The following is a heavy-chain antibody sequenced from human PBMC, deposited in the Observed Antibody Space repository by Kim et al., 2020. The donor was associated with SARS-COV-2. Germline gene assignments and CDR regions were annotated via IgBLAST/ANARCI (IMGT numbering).Heavy chain of an antibody. J-gene: IGHJ1*01. Sequence: GGSLKLSCAASGFTFSSYAMNWVRQAPGKGLEWVSTISGGGGSTYYADSVKGRFTMSRDNSKNTLYLQMNSLRAEDTAVYYCAEYSSNYWGQGTLVTVSS. CDR1: GFTFSSYA. D-gene: IGHD6-6*01. V-gene: IGHV3-23*01. CDR3: AEYSSNY. CDR2: ISGGGGST.